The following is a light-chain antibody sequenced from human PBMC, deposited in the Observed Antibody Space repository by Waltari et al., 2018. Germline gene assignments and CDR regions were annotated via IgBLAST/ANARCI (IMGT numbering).Light chain of an antibody. J-gene: IGLJ2*01. CDR1: KLGDKY. CDR3: QVSDSSTVV. Sequence: SYELTQPPSVSVSLGQTASITCSGDKLGDKYACWYQQRPGQSPVLVIYQDNRRPSGIPERFSGSNAGNPATLTISGTQAMDEADYYCQVSDSSTVVFGGGTKLTVL. CDR2: QDN. V-gene: IGLV3-1*01.